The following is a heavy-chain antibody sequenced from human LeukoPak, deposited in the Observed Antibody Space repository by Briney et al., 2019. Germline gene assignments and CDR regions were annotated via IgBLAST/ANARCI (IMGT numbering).Heavy chain of an antibody. Sequence: GGSLRLSCAASGFTLSSYGMHWVRQAPGKGLEWVAVISYDGSNKYYADSVKGRFTISRDNSKNSLYLQMNSLRAEDTAVYYCARDSNRCSGGSCYSVAFDIWGQGTMVTVSS. V-gene: IGHV3-30*03. CDR1: GFTLSSYG. J-gene: IGHJ3*02. CDR2: ISYDGSNK. D-gene: IGHD2-15*01. CDR3: ARDSNRCSGGSCYSVAFDI.